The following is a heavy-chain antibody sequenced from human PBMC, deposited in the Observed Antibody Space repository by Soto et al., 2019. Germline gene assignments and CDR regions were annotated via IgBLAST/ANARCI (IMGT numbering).Heavy chain of an antibody. Sequence: SETLSLTCADSGYSIISGYSWGWIRQPSGKGLGWIGSIDHSGSTYCTPSLKSRGTISVDTSKNQYSLNLSSVTAADASVYYCARGRRTRYCYGSAPWWFVPWGQGTLVAVSS. CDR3: ARGRRTRYCYGSAPWWFVP. CDR2: IDHSGST. D-gene: IGHD5-18*01. V-gene: IGHV4-38-2*01. J-gene: IGHJ5*02. CDR1: GYSIISGYS.